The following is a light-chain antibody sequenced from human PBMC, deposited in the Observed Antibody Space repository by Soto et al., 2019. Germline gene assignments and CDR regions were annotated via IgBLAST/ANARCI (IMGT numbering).Light chain of an antibody. CDR2: AAS. CDR1: QSLRSSY. V-gene: IGKV3-20*01. CDR3: QQYGNSPIT. J-gene: IGKJ5*01. Sequence: EIVLTQSPGTLSLSPGERATLSCRASQSLRSSYLAWYQQKPGQAPRILIYAASSRATGIPDTFSGCGSETDFTLTISRLEPEDFAVYYCQQYGNSPITFGLGTRLDIK.